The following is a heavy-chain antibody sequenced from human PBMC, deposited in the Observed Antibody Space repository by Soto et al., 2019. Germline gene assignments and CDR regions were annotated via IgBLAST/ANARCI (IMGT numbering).Heavy chain of an antibody. J-gene: IGHJ6*02. D-gene: IGHD3-10*01. V-gene: IGHV3-30-3*01. CDR1: GFTFSSYA. Sequence: PGGSLRLSCAASGFTFSSYAMHWVRQAPGKGLEWVAVISYDGSNKYYADSVKGRFTISRDNSKNTLYLQMNSLRAEDTAVYYCVRNGSQLLYYYYGMDVWGQGTTVTGSS. CDR3: VRNGSQLLYYYYGMDV. CDR2: ISYDGSNK.